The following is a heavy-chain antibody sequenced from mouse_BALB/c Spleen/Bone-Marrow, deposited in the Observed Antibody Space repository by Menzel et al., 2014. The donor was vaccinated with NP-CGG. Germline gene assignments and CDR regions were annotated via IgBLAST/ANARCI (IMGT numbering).Heavy chain of an antibody. V-gene: IGHV3-6*02. J-gene: IGHJ4*01. CDR2: ISYDGSN. CDR1: GYSITSGYY. Sequence: EVQLQQSGPGLVKPSQSLSLTCSVTGYSITSGYYWNWIRQFPGNKLEWMGYISYDGSNNYNPSLKNRISITRDTSKNQFFLKLNSVTTEDTATYYCARDLLWSDWGQGTSVTVSS. CDR3: ARDLLWSD. D-gene: IGHD2-1*01.